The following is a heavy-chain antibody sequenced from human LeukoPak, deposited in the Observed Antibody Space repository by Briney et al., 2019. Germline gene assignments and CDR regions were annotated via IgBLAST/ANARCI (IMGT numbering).Heavy chain of an antibody. V-gene: IGHV3-23*01. D-gene: IGHD5-12*01. Sequence: LSGGSLRLSCAASGFTFSSYAMSWVRQAPGKGLEWVSAISGSGGSTYYADSVKGRFTISRDNSKNTLYLQMNSLRAEDTAVYYCARALSLPRWLPNYYYGMDVWGQGTTVTVSS. CDR3: ARALSLPRWLPNYYYGMDV. J-gene: IGHJ6*02. CDR2: ISGSGGST. CDR1: GFTFSSYA.